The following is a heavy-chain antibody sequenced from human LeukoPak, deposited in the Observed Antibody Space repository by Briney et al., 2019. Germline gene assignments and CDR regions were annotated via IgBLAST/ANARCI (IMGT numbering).Heavy chain of an antibody. D-gene: IGHD5-24*01. CDR2: MNPNTGNT. CDR3: ARDNSVRDEAWWFNP. V-gene: IGHV1-8*02. J-gene: IGHJ5*02. CDR1: GYTFTSYD. Sequence: ASVKVSCKASGYTFTSYDINWVRQASGQGLEWMGWMNPNTGNTGYAQKFQGRVTLTRDMSTSTDYLELSSLRSEDTAVYYCARDNSVRDEAWWFNPWGQGTLVTVSS.